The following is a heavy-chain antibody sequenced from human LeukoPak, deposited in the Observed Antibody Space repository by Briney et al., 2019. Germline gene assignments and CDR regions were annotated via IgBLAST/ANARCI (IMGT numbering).Heavy chain of an antibody. CDR1: GGSISSSSYY. J-gene: IGHJ4*02. D-gene: IGHD5-12*01. CDR2: ISGSGDST. Sequence: ETLSLTCTVSGGSISSSSYYWGWIRQPPGKGLEWVSGISGSGDSTYYADSVKGRFTISRDNSKNTLYLQMNSLRAEDTAVYYCAKDPRTLRVYSHFDYWGQGTLVTVSS. CDR3: AKDPRTLRVYSHFDY. V-gene: IGHV3-23*01.